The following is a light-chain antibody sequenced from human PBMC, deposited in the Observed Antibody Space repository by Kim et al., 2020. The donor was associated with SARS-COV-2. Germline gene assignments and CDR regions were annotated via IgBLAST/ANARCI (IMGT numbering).Light chain of an antibody. CDR1: QRISSTY. CDR2: GAS. Sequence: LHPGESATLSCRASQRISSTYLAWYQHKPDQAPRLLIHGASSRATGIPDRFSGSWSGTDFTLTISRLEPEDFAVYYCQQYDRSPNTFGQGTKLEI. J-gene: IGKJ2*01. CDR3: QQYDRSPNT. V-gene: IGKV3-20*01.